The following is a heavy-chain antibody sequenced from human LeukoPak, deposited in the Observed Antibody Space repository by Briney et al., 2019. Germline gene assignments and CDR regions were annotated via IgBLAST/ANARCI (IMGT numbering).Heavy chain of an antibody. V-gene: IGHV3-23*01. D-gene: IGHD3-3*01. J-gene: IGHJ3*02. CDR2: ISDTGDIA. Sequence: RTGGSLRLSCAVSGFTFSDYYMTWVRQAPGKGLEWVSTISDTGDIAYYTDSVKGRFTVSRDNSKDTLYLQLNSLRAEDTAVYYCAKYSQLWSGYDAFDIWGQGTMVTVSS. CDR3: AKYSQLWSGYDAFDI. CDR1: GFTFSDYY.